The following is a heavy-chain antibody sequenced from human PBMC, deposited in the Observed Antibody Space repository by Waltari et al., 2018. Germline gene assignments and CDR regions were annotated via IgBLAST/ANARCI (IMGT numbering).Heavy chain of an antibody. CDR1: GGTFSSYT. CDR3: ASSNYYDSSGYFSPDAFDI. J-gene: IGHJ3*02. CDR2: ISPILGIA. V-gene: IGHV1-69*02. D-gene: IGHD3-22*01. Sequence: QVQLVQSGAEVKKPGSSVKVSCKASGGTFSSYTISWVRQAPGQGIEWMGRISPILGIANYAQKFQGRVTITADKSTSTAYMELSSLRSEDTAVYYCASSNYYDSSGYFSPDAFDIWGQGTMVTVSS.